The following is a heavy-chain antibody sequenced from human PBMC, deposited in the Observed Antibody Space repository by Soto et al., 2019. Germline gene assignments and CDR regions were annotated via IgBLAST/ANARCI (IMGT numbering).Heavy chain of an antibody. CDR1: GYAFTSYG. CDR2: IAPHSGRT. D-gene: IGHD3-10*01. CDR3: ARAATGSYHSAY. Sequence: QVQLVQSGPEVKNPGASVRVSCVASGYAFTSYGVNWVRQARGQGLEWMGWIAPHSGRTTYLPKFQGRVTMTADVSTNTAYIELRSLKSDDTGIYFCARAATGSYHSAYWGQGTVVTVSS. V-gene: IGHV1-18*04. J-gene: IGHJ4*02.